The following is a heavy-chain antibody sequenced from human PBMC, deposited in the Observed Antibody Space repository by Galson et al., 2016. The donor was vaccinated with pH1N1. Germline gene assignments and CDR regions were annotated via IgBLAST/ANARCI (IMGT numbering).Heavy chain of an antibody. CDR1: GYTFTSYY. V-gene: IGHV1-46*01. Sequence: SVKVSCKASGYTFTSYYLHWVRQASGQGLEWMGVLDPTGGGTTYAQKFHSRLTMTRDTSTSTFSMELSSLKSEDTAVYYCTRDLGRLRDYWGQGTLVTVSS. D-gene: IGHD1-26*01. CDR2: LDPTGGGT. J-gene: IGHJ4*02. CDR3: TRDLGRLRDY.